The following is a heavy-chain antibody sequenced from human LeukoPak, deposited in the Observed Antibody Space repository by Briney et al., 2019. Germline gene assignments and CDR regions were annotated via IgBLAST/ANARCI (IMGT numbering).Heavy chain of an antibody. CDR1: GGSISSYY. Sequence: SETLSLTCSVSGGSISSYYWSWIRQPPGKGLEWIGYINYSGSTNYNPSLKSRVTISVDTSKNQFSLKLSSVTAADTAVYYCARGPDILTAFSPDYWGQGTLVTVSS. CDR3: ARGPDILTAFSPDY. CDR2: INYSGST. J-gene: IGHJ4*02. D-gene: IGHD3-9*01. V-gene: IGHV4-59*01.